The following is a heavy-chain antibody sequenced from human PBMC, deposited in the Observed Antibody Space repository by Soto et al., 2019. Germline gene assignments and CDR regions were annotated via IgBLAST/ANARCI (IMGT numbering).Heavy chain of an antibody. Sequence: GGSLRLSCAASGFTFSNYEMNWVRQAPGKGLEWISYISSRGTVKYHADSVKGRFTISRDNAKNSLSLQMKSLRAEDPAVYYFTRYRWFDVWGQGTLVTVSS. CDR1: GFTFSNYE. D-gene: IGHD3-16*02. CDR3: TRYRWFDV. J-gene: IGHJ5*02. V-gene: IGHV3-48*03. CDR2: ISSRGTVK.